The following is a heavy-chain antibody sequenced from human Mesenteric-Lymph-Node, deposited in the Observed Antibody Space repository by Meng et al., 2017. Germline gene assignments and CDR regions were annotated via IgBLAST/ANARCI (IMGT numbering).Heavy chain of an antibody. V-gene: IGHV3-7*01. Sequence: GESLKISCTASGFTFRNYWMTWVRQAPGKGLEWVANIKGDGSEKYYVDSVKGRFTISRDNAKNSLYLQMNSLRVEDTAVYYCAGGLAYCGGDCGYWGQGTQVTVSS. D-gene: IGHD2-21*02. J-gene: IGHJ4*02. CDR1: GFTFRNYW. CDR2: IKGDGSEK. CDR3: AGGLAYCGGDCGY.